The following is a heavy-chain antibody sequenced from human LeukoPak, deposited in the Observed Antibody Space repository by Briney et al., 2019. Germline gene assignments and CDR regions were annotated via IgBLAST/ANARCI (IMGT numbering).Heavy chain of an antibody. D-gene: IGHD2-2*01. CDR1: GGSISSGGYY. Sequence: KPSETLSLTCTVSGGSISSGGYYWSWIRQHPGKGLEWIGYIYYSGSPYYNPSLTSRVTISVDTSKNQFSLKLSSVTAADTAVYYCARDYRYCSSTSCYVYYYYGMDVWGQGTTVTVSS. J-gene: IGHJ6*02. CDR3: ARDYRYCSSTSCYVYYYYGMDV. V-gene: IGHV4-31*03. CDR2: IYYSGSP.